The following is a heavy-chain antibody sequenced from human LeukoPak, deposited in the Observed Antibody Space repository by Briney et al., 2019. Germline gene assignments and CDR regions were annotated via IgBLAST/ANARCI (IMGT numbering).Heavy chain of an antibody. CDR3: AKDGVLLWFGTPSGRYMDV. V-gene: IGHV3-43D*03. CDR2: ISWDGGST. CDR1: GFTFDDYA. J-gene: IGHJ6*03. D-gene: IGHD3-10*01. Sequence: PGGSLRLSCAASGFTFDDYAMHWVRQAPGKGLEWVSLISWDGGSTYYADSVKGRFTISRDNSKNSLYLQMNSLRAEDTALYYCAKDGVLLWFGTPSGRYMDVWGKGTTVTVSS.